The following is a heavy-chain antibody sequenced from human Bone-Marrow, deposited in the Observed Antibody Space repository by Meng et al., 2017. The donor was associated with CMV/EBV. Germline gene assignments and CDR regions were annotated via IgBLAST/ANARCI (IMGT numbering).Heavy chain of an antibody. CDR3: ARGSPLEWLLPYYYYYYGMDV. V-gene: IGHV3-7*01. D-gene: IGHD3-3*01. CDR1: GFTFSSYW. CDR2: IKQDGSEK. J-gene: IGHJ6*02. Sequence: GESLKISCAASGFTFSSYWMSWVRQAPGKGLEWVANIKQDGSEKYYVDSVKGRFTISRDNAKNSLYLQMNSLRAEDTAVYYCARGSPLEWLLPYYYYYYGMDVWGQGTTVTVSS.